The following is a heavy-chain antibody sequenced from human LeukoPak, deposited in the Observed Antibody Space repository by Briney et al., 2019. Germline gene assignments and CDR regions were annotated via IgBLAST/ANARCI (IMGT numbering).Heavy chain of an antibody. J-gene: IGHJ5*02. D-gene: IGHD1-14*01. CDR1: GFTFTNYG. CDR2: LSGSGDGQ. Sequence: GGSLRLSCSASGFTFTNYGMSGVRQAPGKGLEWVSGLSGSGDGQFYADSVEGRFTISRDIFNNIWYLQMNSLRAEDTAVYYCAKGCQCPSGLSSWFDPRGQGTLVAVSS. V-gene: IGHV3-23*01. CDR3: AKGCQCPSGLSSWFDP.